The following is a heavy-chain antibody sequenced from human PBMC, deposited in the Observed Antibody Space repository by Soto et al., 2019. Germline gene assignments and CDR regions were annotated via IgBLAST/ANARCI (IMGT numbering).Heavy chain of an antibody. D-gene: IGHD3-9*01. CDR3: ARGLRYFDWLSRGFDP. CDR1: GGSISSYY. CDR2: IYYSGST. V-gene: IGHV4-59*01. J-gene: IGHJ5*02. Sequence: PSETLSLTCTVSGGSISSYYWSWIRQPPGKGLEWIGYIYYSGSTNYNPSLKSRVTISVDTSKNQFSLKLSSVTAADTAVYYCARGLRYFDWLSRGFDPWGQGTLVTVSS.